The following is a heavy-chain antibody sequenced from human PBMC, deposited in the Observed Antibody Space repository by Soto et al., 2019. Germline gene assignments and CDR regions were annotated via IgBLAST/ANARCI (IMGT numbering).Heavy chain of an antibody. V-gene: IGHV3-48*02. J-gene: IGHJ5*02. D-gene: IGHD6-19*01. CDR2: ISSSSSTI. CDR3: AREAGTWHLPLNWFDP. CDR1: GFTFSSYS. Sequence: EVQLVESGGGLVQPGGSLRLSFAASGFTFSSYSMNWVRQAPGKGLEWVSYISSSSSTIYYADSVKGRFTISRDNAKNSLYLQMNSLRDEDTAVYYCAREAGTWHLPLNWFDPWGQGTLVTVSS.